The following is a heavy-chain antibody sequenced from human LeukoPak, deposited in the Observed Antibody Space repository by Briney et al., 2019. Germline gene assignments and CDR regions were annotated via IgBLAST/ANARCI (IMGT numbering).Heavy chain of an antibody. D-gene: IGHD7-27*01. CDR2: INPNSGGT. CDR3: ARVLRSGYYGMDV. Sequence: GASVKVSCKASGYTFTGYYMHWVRQAPGQGLGWMGWINPNSGGTNYAQKFQGRVTMTRDTSISTAYMELSRLRSDDTAVYYCARVLRSGYYGMDVWGQGTTVTVSS. V-gene: IGHV1-2*02. CDR1: GYTFTGYY. J-gene: IGHJ6*02.